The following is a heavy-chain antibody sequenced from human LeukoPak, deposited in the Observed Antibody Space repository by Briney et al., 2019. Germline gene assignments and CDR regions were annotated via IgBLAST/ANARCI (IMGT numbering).Heavy chain of an antibody. CDR1: GGSISSYY. CDR3: ASLRGAVAGTPLFDY. CDR2: IFFSGSP. V-gene: IGHV4-59*08. Sequence: PSETLSLTCTVSGGSISSYYWSWIRQPPGKGLEWIGYIFFSGSPNYNPSLKSRVTISPDTSRNQFSLTLSSVTAADTAVYYCASLRGAVAGTPLFDYWGQGTLVTVAS. J-gene: IGHJ4*02. D-gene: IGHD6-19*01.